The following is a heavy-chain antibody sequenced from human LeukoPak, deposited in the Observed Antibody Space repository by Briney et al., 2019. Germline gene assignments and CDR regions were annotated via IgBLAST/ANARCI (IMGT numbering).Heavy chain of an antibody. CDR1: GGSVTGYY. J-gene: IGHJ6*02. Sequence: SETLSLTCTVSGGSVTGYYWSWIRQPPGKGLGWIGYIHHSGNTKNNPSLESRVTMSVDTSNNQLSLRLSSVTAADTAVYYCARDQGSSLGMDVWGQGTTVTVSS. V-gene: IGHV4-59*02. CDR3: ARDQGSSLGMDV. CDR2: IHHSGNT. D-gene: IGHD6-13*01.